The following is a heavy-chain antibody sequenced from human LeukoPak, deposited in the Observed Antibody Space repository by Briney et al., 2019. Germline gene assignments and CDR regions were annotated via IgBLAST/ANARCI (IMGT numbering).Heavy chain of an antibody. J-gene: IGHJ4*02. V-gene: IGHV3-21*01. Sequence: GGSLRLSCAASGFTFSSYSMNWLRQAPGKGLEWVSSISSSSSYIYYADSVKGRFTISRDNAKNSLYLQMNSLRAEDTAVYYCARGSITMIVVVITPFGYWGQGTLVTVSS. CDR2: ISSSSSYI. CDR3: ARGSITMIVVVITPFGY. CDR1: GFTFSSYS. D-gene: IGHD3-22*01.